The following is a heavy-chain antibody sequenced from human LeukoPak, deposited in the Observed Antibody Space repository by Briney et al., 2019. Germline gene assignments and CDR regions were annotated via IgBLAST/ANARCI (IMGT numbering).Heavy chain of an antibody. CDR1: GFSVSSNY. D-gene: IGHD3-10*01. V-gene: IGHV3-53*01. J-gene: IGHJ4*02. Sequence: GGSLRLSCAASGFSVSSNYMSWVRQAPGKGLTWVSVIYSSGSTYYADSVKGRFAISRDDSKNTLHLQMDSLRAEDTAIYYCARAHRRITRDAYFDYWGQGTLVTVSS. CDR3: ARAHRRITRDAYFDY. CDR2: IYSSGST.